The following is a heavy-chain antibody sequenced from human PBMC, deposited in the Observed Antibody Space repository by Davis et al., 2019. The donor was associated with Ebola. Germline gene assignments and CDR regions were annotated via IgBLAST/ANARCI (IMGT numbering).Heavy chain of an antibody. CDR1: GYTFTTYY. J-gene: IGHJ4*02. CDR3: ARGRGHHESSGGDY. D-gene: IGHD3-22*01. V-gene: IGHV1-46*01. Sequence: AASVKVSCKASGYTFTTYYMHWVRQAPGQGLEWMGIINPSGGSTGYAQKFQGSITMTRDTSTGTVYMELNSLRSEDTALYYCARGRGHHESSGGDYWGQGTLVTVFS. CDR2: INPSGGST.